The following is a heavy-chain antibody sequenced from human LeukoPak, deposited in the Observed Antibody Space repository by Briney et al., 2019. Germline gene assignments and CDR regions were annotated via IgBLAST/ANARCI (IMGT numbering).Heavy chain of an antibody. V-gene: IGHV3-21*01. J-gene: IGHJ4*02. CDR2: ISSSSSYI. D-gene: IGHD1-1*01. Sequence: NPGGSLRLSCPASGFTFSSYSMNWVRQAPGKGLEWVSSISSSSSYIYYADSVKGRFTISRDNAKNSLYLQMNSLRAEDTAVYYCARGPSGFMEPFCDYWGQGTLVTVSS. CDR1: GFTFSSYS. CDR3: ARGPSGFMEPFCDY.